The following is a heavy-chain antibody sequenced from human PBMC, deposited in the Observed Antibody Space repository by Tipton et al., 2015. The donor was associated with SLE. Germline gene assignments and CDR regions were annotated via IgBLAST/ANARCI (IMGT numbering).Heavy chain of an antibody. CDR2: IYYSGNT. Sequence: TLSLTCTVSGGSISNHYWGWIRQPPGMGLEWIGYIYYSGNTNYNPSLKSRVTMSMDTSKNQFSLKLNSVTAADTAMYYCARDPAGYYFDYWGQGTLVTVSS. CDR1: GGSISNHY. D-gene: IGHD6-13*01. J-gene: IGHJ4*02. V-gene: IGHV4-59*11. CDR3: ARDPAGYYFDY.